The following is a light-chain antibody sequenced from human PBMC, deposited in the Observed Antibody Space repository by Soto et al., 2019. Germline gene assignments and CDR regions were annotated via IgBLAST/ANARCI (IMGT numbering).Light chain of an antibody. V-gene: IGLV1-40*01. CDR3: CSCVSGSPFDVL. CDR1: SSNIGAGYD. Sequence: QSVLTQPPSVSGAPGQRVTIFCTGTSSNIGAGYDVHWYQHLPGTVPKLLIYGSNNRPSGVPDRFSGSKSGTSASLAITGLQAEDEATYYCCSCVSGSPFDVLFGGGTKLTVL. J-gene: IGLJ3*02. CDR2: GSN.